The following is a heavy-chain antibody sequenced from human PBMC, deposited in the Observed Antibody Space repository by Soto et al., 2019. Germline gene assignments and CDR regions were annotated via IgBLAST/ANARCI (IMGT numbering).Heavy chain of an antibody. D-gene: IGHD3-9*01. Sequence: ASVKVSCKASGYTFTSYDINWVRQATGQGLEWMGWMNPNSGNTGYAQKFQGRGTMTRNTSISTAYMELSSLRSEDTAVYYCARVLRYFDWLLISLDYWGQGTLVTVSS. CDR1: GYTFTSYD. CDR2: MNPNSGNT. V-gene: IGHV1-8*01. J-gene: IGHJ4*02. CDR3: ARVLRYFDWLLISLDY.